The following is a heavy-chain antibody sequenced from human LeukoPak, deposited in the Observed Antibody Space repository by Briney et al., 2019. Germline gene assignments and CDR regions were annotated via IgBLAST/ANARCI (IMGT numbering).Heavy chain of an antibody. CDR3: ARDRPRITIFGVVKDYGMDV. CDR1: GFTVSSNY. CDR2: IYSGGST. Sequence: GGSLRLSCAASGFTVSSNYMSWVRQAPGEGLEWVSVIYSGGSTYYADSVKGRFTISRDNSKNTLYLQMNSLRAEDTAVYYCARDRPRITIFGVVKDYGMDVWGQGTTVTVSS. D-gene: IGHD3-3*01. V-gene: IGHV3-53*01. J-gene: IGHJ6*02.